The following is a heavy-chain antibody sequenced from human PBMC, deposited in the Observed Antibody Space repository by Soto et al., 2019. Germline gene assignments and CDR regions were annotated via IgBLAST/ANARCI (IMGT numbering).Heavy chain of an antibody. D-gene: IGHD6-6*01. J-gene: IGHJ5*02. CDR1: GFTFSSYA. CDR3: AKDREAAQPEGWFDP. V-gene: IGHV3-23*04. CDR2: ISGSGGST. Sequence: EVQLVESGGGLVKPGESLRLSCATSGFTFSSYAMSWVRQAPGKGLEWVSAISGSGGSTYYADSVKGRFTISRDNSKNTLYLQMNSLRAEDTAVYYCAKDREAAQPEGWFDPWGQGTLVTVSS.